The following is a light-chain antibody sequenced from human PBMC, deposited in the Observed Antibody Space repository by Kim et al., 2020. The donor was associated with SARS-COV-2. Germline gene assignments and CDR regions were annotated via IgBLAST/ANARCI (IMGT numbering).Light chain of an antibody. V-gene: IGKV3-20*01. J-gene: IGKJ4*01. CDR3: QQYGSSTGLT. CDR1: QSFSGTY. Sequence: PGERATLSCRASQSFSGTYLAWYQQKPGQAPCLLIYGASRRATGIPDRFSGSGSGTDFTLTISRLEPEDFAVYYCQQYGSSTGLTFGGGTKVDIK. CDR2: GAS.